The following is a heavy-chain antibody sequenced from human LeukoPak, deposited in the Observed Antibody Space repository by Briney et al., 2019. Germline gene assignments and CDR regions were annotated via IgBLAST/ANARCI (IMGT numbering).Heavy chain of an antibody. V-gene: IGHV4-4*07. CDR1: GGSISSYY. Sequence: SETLSLTCTVSGGSISSYYWSWIRQPAGKGLEWVGRIYTSGSANYNPSLKSRVTISVDTSNNQLSLKLSSVTAADTAVYYCARHVPIVVVPAAIHKLWFDPWGQGTLVTVSS. CDR3: ARHVPIVVVPAAIHKLWFDP. CDR2: IYTSGSA. D-gene: IGHD2-2*02. J-gene: IGHJ5*02.